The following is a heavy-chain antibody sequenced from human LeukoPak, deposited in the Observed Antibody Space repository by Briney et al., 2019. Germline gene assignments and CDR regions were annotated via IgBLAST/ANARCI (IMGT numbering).Heavy chain of an antibody. V-gene: IGHV3-48*04. CDR3: AREAAPFFGVVTKHLDY. J-gene: IGHJ4*02. D-gene: IGHD3-3*01. CDR1: GFTFSISS. Sequence: GGSLRLSCVASGFTFSISSMSWVRQAPGKGLEWVSYISSSSSSIYDADSVRGRFTISRDNAKNSLYLQMNSLRAEDTAVYYCAREAAPFFGVVTKHLDYWGQGTLVTVSS. CDR2: ISSSSSSI.